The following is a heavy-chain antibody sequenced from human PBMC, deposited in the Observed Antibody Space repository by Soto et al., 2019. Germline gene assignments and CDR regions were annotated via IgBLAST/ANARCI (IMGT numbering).Heavy chain of an antibody. D-gene: IGHD1-26*01. CDR3: ARGRPRSGPPLYYYGLDV. CDR1: GGTFSTYV. V-gene: IGHV1-69*06. J-gene: IGHJ6*02. CDR2: VIPMSGSS. Sequence: QVQLVQSGAEVKKPGSSVEVSCKASGGTFSTYVINWVRQAPGQGLEWMGRVIPMSGSSNYAQKFPGRVTITADKDTSIAYMEVRSLRSEDTAVYYCARGRPRSGPPLYYYGLDVWGQGTTVIVSS.